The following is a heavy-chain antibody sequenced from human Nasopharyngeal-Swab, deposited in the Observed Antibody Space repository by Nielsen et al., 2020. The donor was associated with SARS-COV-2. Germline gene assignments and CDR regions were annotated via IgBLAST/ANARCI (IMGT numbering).Heavy chain of an antibody. J-gene: IGHJ5*02. CDR2: INHSGST. Sequence: WIRQPPGKGLEWIGEINHSGSTNYNPSLKSRVTISVDTSKNQFSLKLSSVTAAGTAVYYCARGDLNGDPGYSSGWYREERFDPWGQGTLVTVSS. D-gene: IGHD6-19*01. V-gene: IGHV4-34*01. CDR3: ARGDLNGDPGYSSGWYREERFDP.